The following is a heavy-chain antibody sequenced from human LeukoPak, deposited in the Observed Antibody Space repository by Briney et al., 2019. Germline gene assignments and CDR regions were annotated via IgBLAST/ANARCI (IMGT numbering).Heavy chain of an antibody. D-gene: IGHD3-3*01. J-gene: IGHJ6*02. CDR2: ISAYNGNT. V-gene: IGHV1-18*01. Sequence: ASVKVSCKASGYTFTSYGISWVRQAPGQGLEWMGWISAYNGNTNYAQKLQGRVTMTTDTSTSTAYMELRSLRSDDTAVYYCARGWITIFGVDYGMDVWGQGTTVTVSS. CDR1: GYTFTSYG. CDR3: ARGWITIFGVDYGMDV.